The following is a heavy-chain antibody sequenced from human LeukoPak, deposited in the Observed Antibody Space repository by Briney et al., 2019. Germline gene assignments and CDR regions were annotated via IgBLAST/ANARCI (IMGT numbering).Heavy chain of an antibody. D-gene: IGHD3-22*01. J-gene: IGHJ3*02. CDR3: ARDLGVLTMIEGDAFDI. CDR2: ISGYNGNT. Sequence: ASVKVSCKASGYTFMSYGISWVRQAPGQGLEWMGWISGYNGNTSYAQKLQGRVTMTTDTSTSTAYMELRSLRSDDTAVYYCARDLGVLTMIEGDAFDIWGQGTMVTVSS. CDR1: GYTFMSYG. V-gene: IGHV1-18*01.